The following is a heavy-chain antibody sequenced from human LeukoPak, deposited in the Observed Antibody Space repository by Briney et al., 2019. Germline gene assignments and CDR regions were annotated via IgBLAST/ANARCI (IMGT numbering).Heavy chain of an antibody. J-gene: IGHJ2*01. CDR2: IYTSGST. V-gene: IGHV4-61*02. CDR1: GGSISSGSYY. CDR3: AKRGGYWYFDL. Sequence: SETLSLTCTVSGGSISSGSYYWSWIRQPPGKGLEWIGRIYTSGSTNYNSSFKSRVTISVDTSKNQFSLKLSSVTAADTAVYYCAKRGGYWYFDLWGRGTLVTVSS. D-gene: IGHD3-10*01.